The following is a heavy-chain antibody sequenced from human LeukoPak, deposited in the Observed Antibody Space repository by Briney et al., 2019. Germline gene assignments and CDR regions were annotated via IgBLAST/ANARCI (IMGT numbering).Heavy chain of an antibody. CDR2: IRYDGSNK. V-gene: IGHV3-30*02. J-gene: IGHJ4*02. CDR3: LKDQGGSGNPGN. CDR1: GFTFSSYG. Sequence: GESLRLSCAASGFTFSSYGMHWVRQAPGKGLEWVAFIRYDGSNKYYADSVKGRFTISRDNSKNTLYLQMNTLRPEDTAVYHCLKDQGGSGNPGNWGQGTLVTVSS. D-gene: IGHD3-10*01.